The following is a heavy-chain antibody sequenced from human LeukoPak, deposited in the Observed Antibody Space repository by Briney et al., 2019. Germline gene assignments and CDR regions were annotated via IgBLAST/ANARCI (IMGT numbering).Heavy chain of an antibody. Sequence: GGSLRLSCAASGFTFSSSNMNWVRQAPGKGLEWVSYISSSSSTIYYADSVKGRFTISRDNAKNSLYLQMNSRRDEGTAVYYCARYSTGWCFDYWGQGTLVTVSS. V-gene: IGHV3-48*02. CDR3: ARYSTGWCFDY. D-gene: IGHD6-19*01. J-gene: IGHJ4*02. CDR2: ISSSSSTI. CDR1: GFTFSSSN.